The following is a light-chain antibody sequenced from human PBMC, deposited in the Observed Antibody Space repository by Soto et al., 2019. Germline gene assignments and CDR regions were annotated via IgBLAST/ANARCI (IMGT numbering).Light chain of an antibody. CDR2: EVS. CDR1: SSDVGGYNY. Sequence: QSALTQPASVSGSRGQSITISCTGTSSDVGGYNYLSWYQQHPGKAPKPMIYEVSNLPSGVSKRFSGSKSGNTASLTISGLQAEDEADYYCSSYTSSSTLLYVFGTGTKLTVL. CDR3: SSYTSSSTLLYV. J-gene: IGLJ1*01. V-gene: IGLV2-14*01.